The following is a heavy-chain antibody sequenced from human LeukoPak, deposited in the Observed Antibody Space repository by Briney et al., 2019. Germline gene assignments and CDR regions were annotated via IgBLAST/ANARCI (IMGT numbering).Heavy chain of an antibody. CDR1: GDSISGYY. D-gene: IGHD6-13*01. J-gene: IGHJ4*02. CDR2: VYYNWNS. V-gene: IGHV4-59*01. CDR3: ARAHSNNWLFDY. Sequence: SEPLPHTCTVSGDSISGYYWSWIRQPPGKRLEGIGYVYYNWNSDYNPSLKSGVSILVDTSNNQLSLKLKSVTAADTAVYYCARAHSNNWLFDYWGQGTLVTVSS.